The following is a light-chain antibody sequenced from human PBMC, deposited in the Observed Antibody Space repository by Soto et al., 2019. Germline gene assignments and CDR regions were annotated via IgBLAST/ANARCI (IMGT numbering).Light chain of an antibody. CDR1: QSVSSSY. V-gene: IGKV3-20*01. Sequence: EIVLTQSPGTLSLSPGERATLSCMSSQSVSSSYLAWYQQKPGQAPRLLIYGASSRATGIPDRFSGSGSGTDFTLTISRLEPEDFAVYYFQQYGSSPRTFGQWTQVEIK. CDR2: GAS. J-gene: IGKJ1*01. CDR3: QQYGSSPRT.